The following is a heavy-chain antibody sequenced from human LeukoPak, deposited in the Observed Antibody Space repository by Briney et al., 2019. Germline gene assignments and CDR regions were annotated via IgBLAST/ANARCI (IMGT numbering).Heavy chain of an antibody. CDR2: IKEDGSEK. D-gene: IGHD6-13*01. CDR1: GFTFSSYG. J-gene: IGHJ6*03. Sequence: GGSLRLSCAASGFTFSSYGMHWVRQAPGKGLEWVANIKEDGSEKYYVDSVKGRFTISRDNAKNSLYLQMNSLRAEDTALYHCARVPLIQQLVPNYYYYMDVWGKGTTVTVSS. V-gene: IGHV3-7*03. CDR3: ARVPLIQQLVPNYYYYMDV.